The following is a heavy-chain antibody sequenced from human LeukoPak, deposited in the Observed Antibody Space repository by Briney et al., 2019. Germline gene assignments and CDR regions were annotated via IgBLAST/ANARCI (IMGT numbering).Heavy chain of an antibody. V-gene: IGHV4-34*01. CDR3: ASHGWLQLNAFDI. CDR2: INHSGST. Sequence: PSETLSLTCAVYGGSFSGYYWSWIRQPPGKGLEWIGEINHSGSTNYNPSLKSRVTISVDKSKNQFSLKLSSVTAADTVVYYCASHGWLQLNAFDIWGQGTMVTVSS. J-gene: IGHJ3*02. CDR1: GGSFSGYY. D-gene: IGHD5-24*01.